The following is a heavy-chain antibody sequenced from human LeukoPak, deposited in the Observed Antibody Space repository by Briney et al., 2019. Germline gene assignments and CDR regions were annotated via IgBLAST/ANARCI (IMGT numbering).Heavy chain of an antibody. V-gene: IGHV3-48*01. D-gene: IGHD1-26*01. CDR3: AKEARQGPNFDY. CDR1: GFTFSSYS. J-gene: IGHJ4*02. Sequence: GGSLRLSCAASGFTFSSYSMNWVRQAPGKGLEWVSYISSSSSTIYYADSVKGRFTISRDNSKNTLYLQMNSLRAEDTAVYYCAKEARQGPNFDYWGQGTLVTVSS. CDR2: ISSSSSTI.